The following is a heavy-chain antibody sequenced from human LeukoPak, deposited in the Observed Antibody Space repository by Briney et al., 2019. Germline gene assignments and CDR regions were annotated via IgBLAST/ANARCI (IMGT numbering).Heavy chain of an antibody. CDR2: IIPIFGTA. D-gene: IGHD2-2*01. Sequence: VASVKVSCKASGGTLSSYAISWVRQAPGQGLEWMGRIIPIFGTANYAQKFQGRVTITTDESTSTAYMELSSLRSEDTAVYYCASSGGTKVVPAAETFDPWGQGTLVTVSS. J-gene: IGHJ5*02. CDR3: ASSGGTKVVPAAETFDP. V-gene: IGHV1-69*05. CDR1: GGTLSSYA.